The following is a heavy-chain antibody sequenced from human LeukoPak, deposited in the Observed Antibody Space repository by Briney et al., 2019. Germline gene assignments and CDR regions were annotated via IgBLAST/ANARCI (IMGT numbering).Heavy chain of an antibody. CDR1: GGSISSFY. D-gene: IGHD5-24*01. CDR3: ARDKMAYYYYGMDV. CDR2: IYYSGST. J-gene: IGHJ6*02. Sequence: SETLSLTCTVSGGSISSFYWNWIRQPPGKGLEWIGYIYYSGSTNYNPSLKSRVTISVDTSKNQFSLKLSSVTAADTAVYYCARDKMAYYYYGMDVWGQGTTVTVSS. V-gene: IGHV4-59*01.